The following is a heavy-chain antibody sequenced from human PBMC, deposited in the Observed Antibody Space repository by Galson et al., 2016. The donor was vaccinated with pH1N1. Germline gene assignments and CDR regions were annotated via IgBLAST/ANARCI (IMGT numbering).Heavy chain of an antibody. V-gene: IGHV3-7*01. CDR1: GFNFSNYW. J-gene: IGHJ4*02. CDR2: ITQDGDKK. D-gene: IGHD3-9*01. CDR3: ARRYFDY. Sequence: SLRLSCAASGFNFSNYWMQWVRQAPGKGLQWVANITQDGDKKYYVGSVEGRFTISRDNAKNYLYLQMNNLSDEDTAMYFCARRYFDYWGQGALVTVSS.